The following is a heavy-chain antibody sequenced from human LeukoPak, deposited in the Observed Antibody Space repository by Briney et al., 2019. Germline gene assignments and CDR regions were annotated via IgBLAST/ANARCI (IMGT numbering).Heavy chain of an antibody. D-gene: IGHD3-22*01. Sequence: PGGSLRLSCAASGFTFSSYGMHWVRQAPGKGLEWVAFIRYDGSNKYYADSVKGRFTISRDNSKNTLYLQMNSLRAEDTAVYYCAKFRDYYDSSGYYYNSLDYWGQGTLVTVSS. V-gene: IGHV3-30*02. CDR3: AKFRDYYDSSGYYYNSLDY. CDR1: GFTFSSYG. CDR2: IRYDGSNK. J-gene: IGHJ4*02.